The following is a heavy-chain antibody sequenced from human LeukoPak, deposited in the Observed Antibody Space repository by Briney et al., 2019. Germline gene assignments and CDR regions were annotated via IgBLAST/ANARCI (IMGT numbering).Heavy chain of an antibody. CDR3: ATGTTVYFDY. CDR2: INHSGAS. V-gene: IGHV4-34*01. CDR1: GGSFSGYY. Sequence: SETLSLTCGVYGGSFSGYYWNWVRQPPGKGLEWIGEINHSGASKYHPSLKSRVTISVDTSKNQFSLKLSSVTAADTAVYYCATGTTVYFDYWGQGTLVTVSS. D-gene: IGHD1-7*01. J-gene: IGHJ4*02.